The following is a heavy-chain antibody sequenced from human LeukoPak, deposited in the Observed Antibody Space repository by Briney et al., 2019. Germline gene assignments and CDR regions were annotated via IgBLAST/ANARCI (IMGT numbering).Heavy chain of an antibody. CDR3: ARDRTTVTTGYYGMDV. D-gene: IGHD4-17*01. J-gene: IGHJ6*02. CDR1: GYTLTGYY. CDR2: MNPNSGGT. V-gene: IGHV1-2*02. Sequence: ASVKVSCKASGYTLTGYYMHWVRQAPGQGLEWMGWMNPNSGGTKYAQKFQGRVTMTRDTSISTAYMELSRLRSDDTAMYYCARDRTTVTTGYYGMDVWGQGTTLTVSS.